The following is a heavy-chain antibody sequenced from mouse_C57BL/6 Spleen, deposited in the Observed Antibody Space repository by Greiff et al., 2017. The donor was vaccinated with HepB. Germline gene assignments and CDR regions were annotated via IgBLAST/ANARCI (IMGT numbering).Heavy chain of an antibody. J-gene: IGHJ2*01. V-gene: IGHV1-7*01. CDR3: VEDYDGVLYFDY. D-gene: IGHD2-4*01. Sequence: VQLQQSGAELAKPGASVKLSCKASGYTFTSYWMHWVKQRPGQGLEWIGYINPSSGYTKYNQKFKDKATLTADKSSSTAYIKLSSLTYEDSAVYYCVEDYDGVLYFDYWGQGTTLTVSS. CDR1: GYTFTSYW. CDR2: INPSSGYT.